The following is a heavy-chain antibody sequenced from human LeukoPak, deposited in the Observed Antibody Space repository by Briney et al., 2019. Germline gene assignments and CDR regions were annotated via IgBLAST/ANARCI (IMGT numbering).Heavy chain of an antibody. D-gene: IGHD6-19*01. V-gene: IGHV4-59*08. CDR1: GGSISSYY. Sequence: MPSETLSLTCTVSGGSISSYYWSWIRQPPGKGLEWIGYIYYSGGTNYNPSLKSRVTISVDTSKNQFSLKLSSVTAADTAVYYCAGGVSGSSGWYNPLGVYLDYWGQGTLVTVSS. CDR3: AGGVSGSSGWYNPLGVYLDY. CDR2: IYYSGGT. J-gene: IGHJ4*02.